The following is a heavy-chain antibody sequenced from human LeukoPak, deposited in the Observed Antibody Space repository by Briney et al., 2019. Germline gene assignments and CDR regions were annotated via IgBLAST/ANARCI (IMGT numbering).Heavy chain of an antibody. CDR2: IYTSGST. CDR1: GGSISSYY. Sequence: SETLSLTCAVSGGSISSYYWSWIRQPAGKGLEWIGRIYTSGSTNYNPSLKSRVTISVDTSKNQFSLKLSSVTAADTAVYYCARVSRDVDTAMVMGNWFDPWGQGTLVTVSS. V-gene: IGHV4-4*07. CDR3: ARVSRDVDTAMVMGNWFDP. D-gene: IGHD5-18*01. J-gene: IGHJ5*02.